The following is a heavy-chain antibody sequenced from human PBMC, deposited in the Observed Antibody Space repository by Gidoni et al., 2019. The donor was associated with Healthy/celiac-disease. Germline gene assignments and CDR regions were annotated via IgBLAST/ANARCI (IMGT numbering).Heavy chain of an antibody. Sequence: QVQLVQSGAEVKKPGASVKVSCKASGYTFTSYAMHWVRQAPGQRLEWMGWINAGNGNTKYSQKFQGRVTITRDTSASTAYMELSSLRSEDTAVYYCAREGEGPPCSSTSCYAGNWFDSWGQGTLVTVSS. V-gene: IGHV1-3*01. CDR1: GYTFTSYA. D-gene: IGHD2-2*01. CDR2: INAGNGNT. CDR3: AREGEGPPCSSTSCYAGNWFDS. J-gene: IGHJ5*01.